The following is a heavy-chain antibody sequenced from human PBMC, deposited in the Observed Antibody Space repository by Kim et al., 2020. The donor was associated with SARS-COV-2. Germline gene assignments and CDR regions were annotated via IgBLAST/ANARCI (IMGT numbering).Heavy chain of an antibody. CDR1: GGSFSGYY. CDR2: INHSGST. Sequence: SETLSLTCAVYGGSFSGYYWSWIRQPPGKGLEWIGEINHSGSTNYNPSLKSRVTISVDTSKNQFSLKLSSVTAADTAVYYCASTMVDTAMANWSWWFDPWGQGTLVTVSS. J-gene: IGHJ5*02. D-gene: IGHD5-18*01. CDR3: ASTMVDTAMANWSWWFDP. V-gene: IGHV4-34*01.